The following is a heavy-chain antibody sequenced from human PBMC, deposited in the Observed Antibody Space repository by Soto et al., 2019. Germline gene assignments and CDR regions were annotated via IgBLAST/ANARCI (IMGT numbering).Heavy chain of an antibody. CDR2: VYDSGSS. J-gene: IGHJ4*02. D-gene: IGHD3-22*01. Sequence: PSETLSLTCNVSGGSISSFYWTWIRQPAGGRLEWIGRVYDSGSSNYNPSLKTRITMSLHKSKNQFSLKLTSVTAADTAVYYCARINGYHIDYWGQGTLVTVSS. CDR3: ARINGYHIDY. V-gene: IGHV4-4*07. CDR1: GGSISSFY.